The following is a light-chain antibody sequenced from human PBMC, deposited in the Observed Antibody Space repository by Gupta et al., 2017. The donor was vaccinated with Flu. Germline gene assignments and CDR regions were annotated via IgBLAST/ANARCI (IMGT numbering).Light chain of an antibody. CDR1: QGVDND. J-gene: IGKJ3*01. CDR3: QHFSTYPFA. CDR2: GTS. Sequence: DIQLTQSPSFLSASIGDRVTITCRASQGVDNDLAWYQQKPGKVPRLLIYGTSTLQTGVPSRFSGSGSETYFTLTITSLQSEDFATYYCQHFSTYPFAFGQGTKVDIK. V-gene: IGKV1-9*01.